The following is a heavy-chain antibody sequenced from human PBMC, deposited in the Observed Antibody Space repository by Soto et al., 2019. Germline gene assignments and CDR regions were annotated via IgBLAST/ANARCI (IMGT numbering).Heavy chain of an antibody. J-gene: IGHJ3*02. Sequence: SETLSLTCNVSGGPMSGYFWSWFRLSAGKGLEWIGRIYTSGTTNYNTSLKSRVTMSVGTPWTHFSLTLTSVTAADSALYYCATATIPWAFDIWGPGTMVT. CDR1: GGPMSGYF. D-gene: IGHD1-26*01. CDR2: IYTSGTT. V-gene: IGHV4-4*07. CDR3: ATATIPWAFDI.